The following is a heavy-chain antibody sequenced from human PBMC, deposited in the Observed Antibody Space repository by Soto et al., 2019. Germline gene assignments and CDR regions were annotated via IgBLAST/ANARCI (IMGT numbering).Heavy chain of an antibody. J-gene: IGHJ5*02. D-gene: IGHD6-13*01. V-gene: IGHV3-48*02. Sequence: PGGSLRCSCAASGFTFSTGSMNWASQGPGKGLKGISYIPSRSTTIFYADSLKGRCSLYRDRGKDSLYLQLNCLRDEDTSVYCCAVDNVIASAFNARGQPTLLTV. CDR2: IPSRSTTI. CDR1: GFTFSTGS. CDR3: AVDNVIASAFNA.